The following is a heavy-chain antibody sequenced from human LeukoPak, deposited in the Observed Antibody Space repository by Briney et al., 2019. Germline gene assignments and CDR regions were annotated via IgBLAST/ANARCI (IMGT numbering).Heavy chain of an antibody. D-gene: IGHD1-26*01. V-gene: IGHV4-34*01. CDR1: GGSFSGYY. Sequence: KPSETLSLTCAVYGGSFSGYYWSWIRQPPGKGLEWIGEINHSRSTNYNPSLKSRVTISVDTSKNQFSLKLSSVTAADTAVYYCARAYSGSYSPDYWGQGTLVTVSS. CDR2: INHSRST. CDR3: ARAYSGSYSPDY. J-gene: IGHJ4*02.